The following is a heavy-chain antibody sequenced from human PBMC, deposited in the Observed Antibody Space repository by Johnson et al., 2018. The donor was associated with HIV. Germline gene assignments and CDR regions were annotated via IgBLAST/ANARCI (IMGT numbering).Heavy chain of an antibody. CDR1: GFTVSSNC. D-gene: IGHD4-17*01. J-gene: IGHJ3*02. Sequence: VQLVESGGGLIQPGGSLRLSCAASGFTVSSNCMTWVRQAPGKGLEWVSVIYSGGSTYYADSVKGRFTISRDNSKNTLYLQMNSLRAEDTAVYYCATGSPTVTTNAFDIWGQGTMVTVSS. CDR2: IYSGGST. V-gene: IGHV3-53*01. CDR3: ATGSPTVTTNAFDI.